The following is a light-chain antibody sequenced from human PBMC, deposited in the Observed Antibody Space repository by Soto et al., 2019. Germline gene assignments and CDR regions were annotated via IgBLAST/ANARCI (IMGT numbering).Light chain of an antibody. V-gene: IGKV3-20*01. CDR1: QSVSSSY. Sequence: EIVLTQSPGTLSLSPGERVTLSCRASQSVSSSYLAWYQQKPGQAPRLLIYGASSRATGISDRFSGSGSGTDFTLTIIRLEPEDFAVYYCQQYGSSLSITFGQGTRLENK. CDR3: QQYGSSLSIT. CDR2: GAS. J-gene: IGKJ5*01.